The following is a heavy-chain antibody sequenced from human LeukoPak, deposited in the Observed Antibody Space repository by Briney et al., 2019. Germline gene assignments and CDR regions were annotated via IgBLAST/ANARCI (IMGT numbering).Heavy chain of an antibody. J-gene: IGHJ3*02. D-gene: IGHD3-10*01. Sequence: GGSLRLSCAASGFTFSSYGMHWVRQAPGKGLEWVAVISYDGSNKYYADSVKGRFTISRDNSKNTLYLQMNSLRAEDTAVYYCARSITMVRGVASDAFDIWGQGTMVTVSS. V-gene: IGHV3-30*03. CDR1: GFTFSSYG. CDR2: ISYDGSNK. CDR3: ARSITMVRGVASDAFDI.